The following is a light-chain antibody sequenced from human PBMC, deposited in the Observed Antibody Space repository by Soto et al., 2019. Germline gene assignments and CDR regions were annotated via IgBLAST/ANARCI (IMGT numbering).Light chain of an antibody. CDR1: QSVSSN. CDR3: QQYRA. Sequence: EIVMTQSPATLSVSPGERATLSCRASQSVSSNLAWYQQTPGQDPRLLIYGASTRATGIPARFRGSGSGTEFTLTISNLQSEDFAVYYCQQYRAFGQGTKVEI. CDR2: GAS. J-gene: IGKJ1*01. V-gene: IGKV3-15*01.